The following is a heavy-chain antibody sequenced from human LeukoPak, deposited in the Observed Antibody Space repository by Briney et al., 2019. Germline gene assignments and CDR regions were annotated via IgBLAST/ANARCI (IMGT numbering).Heavy chain of an antibody. Sequence: GGSLRLSCAASGFTFDDYAMQWARQAPGGGLEWVSFISWDGGCTYYAHSVKGRFTISRDNGKNSLYLQMNSLRAEDTALYYCAKDIAAVAGTTSNFQHWGQGTLVTVSS. CDR2: ISWDGGCT. D-gene: IGHD6-19*01. CDR3: AKDIAAVAGTTSNFQH. CDR1: GFTFDDYA. J-gene: IGHJ1*01. V-gene: IGHV3-43D*03.